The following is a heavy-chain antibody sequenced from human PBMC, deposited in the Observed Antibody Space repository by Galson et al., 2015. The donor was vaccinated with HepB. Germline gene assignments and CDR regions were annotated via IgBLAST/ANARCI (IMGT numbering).Heavy chain of an antibody. CDR2: MNQDGSDK. CDR3: ARGAGRTSDF. J-gene: IGHJ4*02. V-gene: IGHV3-7*01. CDR1: GFTFSAYW. D-gene: IGHD1-26*01. Sequence: SLRLSCAASGFTFSAYWMIWVRQAPGKGLEWVASMNQDGSDKYYVGSVKGRFTISRDNAKTSLYLQMNSLRVEDTAVYYCARGAGRTSDFWGQGTQVTVSS.